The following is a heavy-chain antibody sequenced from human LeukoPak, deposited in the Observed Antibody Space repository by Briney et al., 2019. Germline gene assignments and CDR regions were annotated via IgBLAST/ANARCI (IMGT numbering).Heavy chain of an antibody. J-gene: IGHJ4*02. CDR2: ITAGGDGT. Sequence: GGSLRLSCAASGFTFSGYAMSWVRLAPGKGLEWVSAITAGGDGTYYADSVKGRFTISRDNLKNMVFLQTNSLRAEDTAIYYCAKSHASIWNVYDYWGQGTLVTVSS. D-gene: IGHD1-1*01. CDR1: GFTFSGYA. CDR3: AKSHASIWNVYDY. V-gene: IGHV3-23*01.